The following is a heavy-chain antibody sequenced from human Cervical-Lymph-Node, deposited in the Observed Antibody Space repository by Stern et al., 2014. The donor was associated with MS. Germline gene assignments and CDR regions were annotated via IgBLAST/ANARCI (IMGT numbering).Heavy chain of an antibody. D-gene: IGHD1-14*01. CDR3: ALSSETSDRWSSVGYDL. CDR1: GGTFSKLP. CDR2: IIPVFRTP. Sequence: VQLVESGAEVTKPGSSVKVSCKASGGTFSKLPSSWVRQAPGQGLEWMGGIIPVFRTPTYAQDFRGRVTITAEVSTSTVYMELSSLRSDDTAVYSCALSSETSDRWSSVGYDLWGQGTLVTVSS. J-gene: IGHJ5*02. V-gene: IGHV1-69*01.